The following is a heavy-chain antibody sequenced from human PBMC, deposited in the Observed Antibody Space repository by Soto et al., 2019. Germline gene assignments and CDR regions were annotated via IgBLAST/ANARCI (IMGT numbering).Heavy chain of an antibody. CDR1: GFTFSNYF. J-gene: IGHJ4*02. CDR2: ISSSSTYI. Sequence: EVQLVESGGGLVKPGGSLRLSCAASGFTFSNYFMNWVRQAPGKGLEWVSSISSSSTYIFYADSVKGRFTISRDNAKSSHYLQMSSLRAEDTAVYCCARDRRSGGGNYYGSGSAFDYWGQGTLVTVSS. CDR3: ARDRRSGGGNYYGSGSAFDY. D-gene: IGHD3-10*01. V-gene: IGHV3-21*01.